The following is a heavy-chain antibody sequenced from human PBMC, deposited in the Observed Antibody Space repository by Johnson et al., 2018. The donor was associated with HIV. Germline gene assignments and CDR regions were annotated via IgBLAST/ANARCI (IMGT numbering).Heavy chain of an antibody. J-gene: IGHJ3*02. D-gene: IGHD2-15*01. V-gene: IGHV3-30*03. CDR1: GFTFSSYG. CDR3: ARPTGWLRAFDI. Sequence: VQLVESVGGVVQPGRSLRLSCAASGFTFSSYGMHWVRQAPGKGLEWVAVISYDGSNKYYADSVKGRFIISRDNSKNTLYLQMNNLRPDDTAVYYCARPTGWLRAFDIWGQGTMVTVSS. CDR2: ISYDGSNK.